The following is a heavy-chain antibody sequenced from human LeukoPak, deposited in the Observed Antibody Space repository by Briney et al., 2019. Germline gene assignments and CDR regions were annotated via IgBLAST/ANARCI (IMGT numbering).Heavy chain of an antibody. V-gene: IGHV3-21*01. D-gene: IGHD1-14*01. CDR2: ITSSSNYI. Sequence: GGSLRLSCAASGFAFSSYDMNWVRQAPGKGLEWVSSITSSSNYIYYADSVKGRFTISRDNAKNSLYLQMNSLRAEDTAVYYCATSAVYEVDYWGQGTLVTVSS. CDR1: GFAFSSYD. CDR3: ATSAVYEVDY. J-gene: IGHJ4*02.